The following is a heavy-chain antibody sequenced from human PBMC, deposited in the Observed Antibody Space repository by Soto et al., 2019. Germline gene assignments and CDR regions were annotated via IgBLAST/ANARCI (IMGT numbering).Heavy chain of an antibody. CDR2: IKSKTDGGTT. Sequence: GGSLRLSCAASGFTFSNAWMSWVRQAPGKGLEWVGRIKSKTDGGTTDYAAPVKGRFTISRDDSKNTLYLQMNSLKTEDTAVYYCTTDYFDPDSGPGYYYYYMDVWGKGTTVTVSS. J-gene: IGHJ6*03. V-gene: IGHV3-15*01. CDR1: GFTFSNAW. D-gene: IGHD3-9*01. CDR3: TTDYFDPDSGPGYYYYYMDV.